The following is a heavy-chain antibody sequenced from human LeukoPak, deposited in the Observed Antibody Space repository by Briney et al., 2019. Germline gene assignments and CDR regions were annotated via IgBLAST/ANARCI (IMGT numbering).Heavy chain of an antibody. Sequence: PSETLSLTCTVSGGSISTYYWSWIRQPPGKGLGWIGYVYYSGSTSYNPSLKSRVIISVDTSKNKFSLNVSSVTAADTAVYYCARHDGYSYGPDYWGEGTLVTVSS. V-gene: IGHV4-59*08. J-gene: IGHJ4*02. CDR3: ARHDGYSYGPDY. D-gene: IGHD5-18*01. CDR1: GGSISTYY. CDR2: VYYSGST.